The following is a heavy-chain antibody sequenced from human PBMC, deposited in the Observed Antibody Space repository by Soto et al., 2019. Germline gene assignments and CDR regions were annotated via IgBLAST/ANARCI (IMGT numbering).Heavy chain of an antibody. J-gene: IGHJ4*02. D-gene: IGHD4-17*01. CDR1: GYTFTSYD. CDR3: ARTLYGDNVDY. V-gene: IGHV1-8*01. CDR2: MNPNRGNT. Sequence: QVQLVQSGAEVKKPGASVKVSCKASGYTFTSYDINWVRQATGQGLEWMGWMNPNRGNTGYAQKLQGRVTMTRNTSRSTAYMELRSLRSADTAVYYWARTLYGDNVDYWGQGALVTVSS.